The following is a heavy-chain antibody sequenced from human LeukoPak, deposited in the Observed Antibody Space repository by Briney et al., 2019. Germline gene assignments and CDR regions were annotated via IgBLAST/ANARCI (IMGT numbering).Heavy chain of an antibody. J-gene: IGHJ4*02. CDR1: GYTFTGYY. V-gene: IGHV1-2*06. Sequence: ASVKVSCKASGYTFTGYYMHWVRQAPGQGLEWMGRINPNSGGTNYAQKFQGRVTMTRDKSISTAYMELSRLRSDDTAVYYCARGSRSFIAVAVPVDYWGQGTLVTVSS. CDR2: INPNSGGT. D-gene: IGHD6-19*01. CDR3: ARGSRSFIAVAVPVDY.